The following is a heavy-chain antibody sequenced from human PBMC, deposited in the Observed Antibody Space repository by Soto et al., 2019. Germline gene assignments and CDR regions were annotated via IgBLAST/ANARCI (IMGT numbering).Heavy chain of an antibody. CDR1: GFTFSSYW. CDR2: IKQDGSEK. J-gene: IGHJ3*02. Sequence: VGSLRLSCAASGFTFSSYWMSWVRQAPGKGLEWVANIKQDGSEKYYVDSVKGRFTISRDNAKNSLYLQMNSLRAEDTAVYYCARDSSSWRDAFDIWGQGTMVTVSS. CDR3: ARDSSSWRDAFDI. D-gene: IGHD6-13*01. V-gene: IGHV3-7*01.